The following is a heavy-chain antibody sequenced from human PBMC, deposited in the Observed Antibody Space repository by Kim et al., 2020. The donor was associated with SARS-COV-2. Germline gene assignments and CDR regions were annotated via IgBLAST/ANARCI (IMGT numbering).Heavy chain of an antibody. V-gene: IGHV6-1*01. Sequence: SQTLSLTCAISGDSVSSNSASWNWIRQSPSRGLEWLGRTYYRSRLYNEFAVFVKSRISVNPDTSKNHFSLQLNSVTPEDTAVYYCARVSTGLFDYWGQGSLVTVSS. CDR3: ARVSTGLFDY. J-gene: IGHJ4*02. CDR2: TYYRSRLYN. CDR1: GDSVSSNSAS. D-gene: IGHD3-9*01.